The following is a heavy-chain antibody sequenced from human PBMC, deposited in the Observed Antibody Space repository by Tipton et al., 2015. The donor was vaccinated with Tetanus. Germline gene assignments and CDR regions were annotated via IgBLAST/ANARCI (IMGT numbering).Heavy chain of an antibody. CDR3: AGRNSPKLFYYYGMDV. Sequence: QLVQSGAEVKKPGESLTISCKGSGYSFTTYWISWVRQMPGKGLEWMGGVDPSDSSTNYSPSFQGHVTISVDKSSSTAYLQWSSLKASGTAIYYCAGRNSPKLFYYYGMDVWGQGTTVTVSS. V-gene: IGHV5-10-1*01. J-gene: IGHJ6*02. D-gene: IGHD4-11*01. CDR1: GYSFTTYW. CDR2: VDPSDSST.